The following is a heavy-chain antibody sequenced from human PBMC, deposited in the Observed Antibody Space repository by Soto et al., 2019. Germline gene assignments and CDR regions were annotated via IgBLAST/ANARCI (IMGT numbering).Heavy chain of an antibody. V-gene: IGHV3-21*01. D-gene: IGHD2-15*01. J-gene: IGHJ5*02. CDR3: ARGYTVYCSGGTCYWFDP. CDR2: ISSSASHI. CDR1: GFSFSSYS. Sequence: EVQLVESGGGLVKPGGSLRLSCAASGFSFSSYSMNWVRQAPGKGLEWVSSISSSASHINYADSVKGRFTISRDNAKKSLYLQMNSLRAEDTAVYYCARGYTVYCSGGTCYWFDPWGQGTLVTVSS.